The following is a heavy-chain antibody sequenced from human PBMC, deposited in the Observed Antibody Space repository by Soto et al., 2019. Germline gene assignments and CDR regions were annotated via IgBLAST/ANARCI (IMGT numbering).Heavy chain of an antibody. D-gene: IGHD2-2*01. V-gene: IGHV3-74*01. CDR2: INTDGSTT. CDR3: ARGNLPIVVVPAAIDY. CDR1: GFTFSSYW. J-gene: IGHJ4*02. Sequence: EVQLVESGGGLVQPGGSLRLSCADSGFTFSSYWMHWVRQTPGKGLEWVSRINTDGSTTNYADSVKGRFTISRDNAKNTLYLQMNGLRVEDTAVFYCARGNLPIVVVPAAIDYLGQGTQVTVSS.